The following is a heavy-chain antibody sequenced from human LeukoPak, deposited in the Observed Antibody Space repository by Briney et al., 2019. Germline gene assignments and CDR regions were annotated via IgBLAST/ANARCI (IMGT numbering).Heavy chain of an antibody. Sequence: PSETLSLTCTVSGGSISSSSYYWGWIRQPPGKGLEWIGSIYYSGSTNYNPSLKSRVTMSVDTSKNQFSLKLSSVTAADTAVYYCAREGIIGNWFDPWGQGTLVTVSS. CDR1: GGSISSSSYY. D-gene: IGHD2-15*01. CDR2: IYYSGST. CDR3: AREGIIGNWFDP. V-gene: IGHV4-39*07. J-gene: IGHJ5*02.